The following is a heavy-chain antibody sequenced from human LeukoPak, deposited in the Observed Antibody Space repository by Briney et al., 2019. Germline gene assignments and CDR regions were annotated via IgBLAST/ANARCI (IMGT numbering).Heavy chain of an antibody. CDR3: PRGGYGDFIFDY. D-gene: IGHD4-17*01. CDR1: GYSISSGYY. CDR2: IYHSGST. Sequence: PSETLSLTCAVSGYSISSGYYWGWIRQPPGKGLEWIGSIYHSGSTYYNPSLKSRVTISVDTSKDQFSLKLSSVPAAHTAVYYCPRGGYGDFIFDYWGQGTLVTVSS. V-gene: IGHV4-38-2*01. J-gene: IGHJ4*02.